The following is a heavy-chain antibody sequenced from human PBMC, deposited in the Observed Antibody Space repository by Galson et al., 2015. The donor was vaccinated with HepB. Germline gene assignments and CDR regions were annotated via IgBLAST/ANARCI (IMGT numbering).Heavy chain of an antibody. CDR3: ARGCSSTSCYI. J-gene: IGHJ6*02. CDR2: INRDSSII. V-gene: IGHV3-48*02. D-gene: IGHD2-2*01. CDR1: GFTFSSYG. Sequence: SLRLSCAASGFTFSSYGMNWVRQAPGKGLEWVSYINRDSSIINYADSVKGRFTISRDNAKSSLYLQMNSLRDDDTAVYYCARGCSSTSCYIWGQGTTVTVSS.